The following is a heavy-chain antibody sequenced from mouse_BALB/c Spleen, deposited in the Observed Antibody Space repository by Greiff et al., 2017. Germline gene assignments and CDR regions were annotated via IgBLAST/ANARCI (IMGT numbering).Heavy chain of an antibody. D-gene: IGHD2-14*01. J-gene: IGHJ4*01. CDR1: GFTFSSFG. CDR2: ISSGSSTI. CDR3: ARFYYRYGEDY. V-gene: IGHV5-17*02. Sequence: EVMLVESGGGLVQPGGSRKLSCAASGFTFSSFGMHWVRQAPEKGLEWVAYISSGSSTIYYADTVKGRFTISRDNPKNTLFLQMTSLRSEDTAMYYCARFYYRYGEDYWGQGTSVTVSS.